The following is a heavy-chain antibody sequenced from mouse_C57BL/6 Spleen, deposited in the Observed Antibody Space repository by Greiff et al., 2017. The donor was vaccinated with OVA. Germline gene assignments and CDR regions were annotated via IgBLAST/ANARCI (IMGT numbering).Heavy chain of an antibody. CDR1: GYTFTSYW. Sequence: QVQLQQPGAELVRPGTSVKLSCKASGYTFTSYWMHWVKQRPGQGLEWIGVIDPSDSYTNYNQKFKGKATLTVDTSSSTAYMQLSSLTSEDSAVYYCARNGNSAWFAYWGQGTLVTVSA. CDR3: ARNGNSAWFAY. J-gene: IGHJ3*01. CDR2: IDPSDSYT. D-gene: IGHD2-1*01. V-gene: IGHV1-59*01.